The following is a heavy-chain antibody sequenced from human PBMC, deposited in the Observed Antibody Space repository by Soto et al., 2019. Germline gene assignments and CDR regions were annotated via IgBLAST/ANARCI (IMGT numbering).Heavy chain of an antibody. Sequence: PGESLKMSCEGSGYTFTYSWIGWVRQIPGKGLEWMGVTSPVDSDTRYSSALQGGVAISAVQSTNTSYLALSMLQASDTAIYYWGRHSGGATTEIGYCGQGSLVTV. V-gene: IGHV5-51*01. D-gene: IGHD1-26*01. J-gene: IGHJ4*01. CDR2: TSPVDSDT. CDR1: GYTFTYSW. CDR3: GRHSGGATTEIGY.